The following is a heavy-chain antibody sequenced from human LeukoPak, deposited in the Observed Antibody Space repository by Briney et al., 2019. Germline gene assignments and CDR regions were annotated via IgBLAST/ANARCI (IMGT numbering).Heavy chain of an antibody. J-gene: IGHJ4*02. CDR3: ARVGGSGRNFDY. V-gene: IGHV3-48*03. Sequence: SGGSLRLTCVASGFTFSFYEMNWVRQAPGKGLEWVSDISSSGSTIYYTDSVKGRFTISRDNAKNSLYLQMNSLRAEDTGVYYCARVGGSGRNFDYWGQGTLVTVSS. CDR1: GFTFSFYE. CDR2: ISSSGSTI. D-gene: IGHD1-26*01.